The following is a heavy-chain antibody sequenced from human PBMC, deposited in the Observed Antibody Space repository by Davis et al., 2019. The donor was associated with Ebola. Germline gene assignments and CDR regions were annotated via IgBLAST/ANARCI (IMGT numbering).Heavy chain of an antibody. CDR2: IYPSDSDT. D-gene: IGHD3-22*01. Sequence: GESLKISCKGSGYSFSNFWIGWVRQIPGKGLEWMGMIYPSDSDTRYSPSFQGQVTISADKSISTAYLQWSSLKASDTAMYYCARQDHYYDSSGYYLYYFDYWGQGTLVTVSS. J-gene: IGHJ4*02. CDR3: ARQDHYYDSSGYYLYYFDY. CDR1: GYSFSNFW. V-gene: IGHV5-51*01.